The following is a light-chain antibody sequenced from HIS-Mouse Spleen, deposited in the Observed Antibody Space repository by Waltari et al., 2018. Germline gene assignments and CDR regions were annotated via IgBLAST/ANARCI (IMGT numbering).Light chain of an antibody. Sequence: QSALTQPASVSGSPGQSITISCTGTSSDVGSYNLVSWYQQHPGKAPKLMIYEGSKRPSVVSNRCSGSKSGNTASLTISGLQAEDEADYYCCSYAGSSTFEVFGGGTKLTVL. CDR2: EGS. V-gene: IGLV2-23*03. CDR3: CSYAGSSTFEV. CDR1: SSDVGSYNL. J-gene: IGLJ2*01.